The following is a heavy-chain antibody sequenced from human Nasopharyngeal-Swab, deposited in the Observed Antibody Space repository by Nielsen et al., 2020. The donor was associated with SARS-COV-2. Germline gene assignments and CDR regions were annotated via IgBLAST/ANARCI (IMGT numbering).Heavy chain of an antibody. Sequence: GGSLRLSCAASGFTFSSYWMTWVRQAPGKGLERVANIKHDGSQKYYVDSVKGRFSISRDNGKNSLDLQMNSLGVDDTAVYYCARDQIGTTMIREVLKRYYYGMDVWGQGATVTVSS. CDR2: IKHDGSQK. CDR3: ARDQIGTTMIREVLKRYYYGMDV. J-gene: IGHJ6*02. CDR1: GFTFSSYW. V-gene: IGHV3-7*03. D-gene: IGHD3-10*01.